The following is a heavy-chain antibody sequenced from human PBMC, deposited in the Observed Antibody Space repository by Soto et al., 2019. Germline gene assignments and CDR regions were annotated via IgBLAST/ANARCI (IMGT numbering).Heavy chain of an antibody. V-gene: IGHV4-59*08. CDR1: GGSISSYY. D-gene: IGHD2-2*01. Sequence: SETLSLTCTVSGGSISSYYWSWIRQPPGKGLEWIGYIYYSGSTNYNPSLKSRVTISVDTSKSQFSLKLTSVTAADTAVYYCARHFYCSSPGCYDRYFDYWGQGTLVTVSS. CDR2: IYYSGST. CDR3: ARHFYCSSPGCYDRYFDY. J-gene: IGHJ4*02.